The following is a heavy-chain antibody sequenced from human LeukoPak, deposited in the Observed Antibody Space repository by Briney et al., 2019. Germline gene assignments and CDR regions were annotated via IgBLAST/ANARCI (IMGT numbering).Heavy chain of an antibody. Sequence: GGSLRLSCEASGFTFSTYNMNWVRQAPGKRLEWVSSITSSSSYVFYADSVKGRFTISRDNAKNSLYLQMNSLRAEDTAVYYCAKGEMATNPYAFDIWGQGTMVTVSS. CDR2: ITSSSSYV. CDR3: AKGEMATNPYAFDI. J-gene: IGHJ3*02. V-gene: IGHV3-21*04. CDR1: GFTFSTYN. D-gene: IGHD5-24*01.